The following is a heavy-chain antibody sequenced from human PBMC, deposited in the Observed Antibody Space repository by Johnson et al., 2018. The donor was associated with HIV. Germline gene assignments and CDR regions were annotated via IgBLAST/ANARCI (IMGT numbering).Heavy chain of an antibody. J-gene: IGHJ3*02. V-gene: IGHV3-23*04. D-gene: IGHD2-21*02. CDR1: GFTVSSNY. CDR3: AKCDGGDCYYDAFDI. CDR2: ISNGGVTT. Sequence: DVQVVESGGTLVQPGGSLRLSCAASGFTVSSNYMSWVRQAPGKGLEWVSVISNGGVTTYYADSVKGRFTISRDNSKNTLYLQMNSLRAEDTAVYYCAKCDGGDCYYDAFDIWGQGTMVTVSS.